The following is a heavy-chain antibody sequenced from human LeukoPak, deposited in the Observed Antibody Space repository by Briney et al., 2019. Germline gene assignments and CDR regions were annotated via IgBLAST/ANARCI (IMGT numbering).Heavy chain of an antibody. J-gene: IGHJ4*02. CDR1: GFTFSNYA. D-gene: IGHD5-24*01. V-gene: IGHV3-48*02. Sequence: PGGSLRLSCAASGFTFSNYAMSWVRQAPGKRLEWVSYIRSSSSIIYYADSVKGRFTISRDNAKNSLYLQMNSLRDEDTAVYYCTRGRGDDGYNYFDYWGQGTLVTVSS. CDR3: TRGRGDDGYNYFDY. CDR2: IRSSSSII.